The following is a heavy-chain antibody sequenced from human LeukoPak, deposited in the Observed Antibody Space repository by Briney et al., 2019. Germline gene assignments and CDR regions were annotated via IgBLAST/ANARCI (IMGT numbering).Heavy chain of an antibody. Sequence: GGSLRLSCAASGFTFSSYAMHWVRQAPGKGLEYVSAITNNGGSTYYGNSVKGRFTISRDNSKNTLYLQMNSLRAEDTAVYYCAKDRGYYTAYFDYWGQGTLVTVSS. CDR1: GFTFSSYA. J-gene: IGHJ4*02. D-gene: IGHD3-22*01. V-gene: IGHV3-64*01. CDR2: ITNNGGST. CDR3: AKDRGYYTAYFDY.